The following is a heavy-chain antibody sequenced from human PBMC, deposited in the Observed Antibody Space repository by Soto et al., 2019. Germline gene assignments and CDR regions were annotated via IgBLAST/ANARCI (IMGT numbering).Heavy chain of an antibody. Sequence: PGGSLRLSCAASGFTFRNNVLSWVRQAPGKGLDWVSGITGSGRDTYYADSVKGRFTISRDTSKNMVFLQMNSRRAEDTALYYCAKNGLDNSPSAIDSWGPGTLVTVSS. D-gene: IGHD2-8*01. CDR1: GFTFRNNV. V-gene: IGHV3-23*01. CDR2: ITGSGRDT. CDR3: AKNGLDNSPSAIDS. J-gene: IGHJ4*02.